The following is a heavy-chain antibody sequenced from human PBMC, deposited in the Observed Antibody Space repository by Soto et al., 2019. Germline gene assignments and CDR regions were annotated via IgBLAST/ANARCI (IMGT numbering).Heavy chain of an antibody. CDR3: ARDRLYDSSGYYRSYYYYGMDV. Sequence: ASVKVSCKASGYTFTGYYMHWVRQAPGQGLEWMGWINPNSGGTNYAQKFQGWVTMTRDTSISTAYMELSRLRSDDTAVYYCARDRLYDSSGYYRSYYYYGMDVWGQGTTVTVSS. D-gene: IGHD3-22*01. J-gene: IGHJ6*02. V-gene: IGHV1-2*04. CDR1: GYTFTGYY. CDR2: INPNSGGT.